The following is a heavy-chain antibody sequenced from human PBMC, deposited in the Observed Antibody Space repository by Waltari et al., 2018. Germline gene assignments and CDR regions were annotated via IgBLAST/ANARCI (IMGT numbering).Heavy chain of an antibody. J-gene: IGHJ6*02. CDR2: LKQDESAK. D-gene: IGHD1-7*01. V-gene: IGHV3-7*01. CDR1: GFTFSNYW. Sequence: EVQLVGSGGGFVQPGGSLRLSCAASGFTFSNYWVAWVRQAPGKGLEWLANLKQDESAKFYVDSVKGRFTISRDNAKNSMYLQMNSLRVEDTAVYYCATWHYEPNSYGEDVWGQGTTVTVSS. CDR3: ATWHYEPNSYGEDV.